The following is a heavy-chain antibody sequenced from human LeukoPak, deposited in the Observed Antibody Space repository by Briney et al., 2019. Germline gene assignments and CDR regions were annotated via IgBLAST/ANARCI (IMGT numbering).Heavy chain of an antibody. CDR2: INPSGGST. D-gene: IGHD2-2*01. Sequence: ASVKVSCKASGYTFTSYYMHWVRQAPGQGLEWMGIINPSGGSTSYAQKFQGRVTMIRDTSTSTVYMELSSLRSEDTAVYYCARAIGYCSSTSCYESDYYYYYGMDVWGQGTTVTVSS. J-gene: IGHJ6*02. CDR3: ARAIGYCSSTSCYESDYYYYYGMDV. V-gene: IGHV1-46*01. CDR1: GYTFTSYY.